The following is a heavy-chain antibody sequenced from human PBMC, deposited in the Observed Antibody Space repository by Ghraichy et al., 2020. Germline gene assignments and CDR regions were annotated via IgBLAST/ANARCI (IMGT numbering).Heavy chain of an antibody. D-gene: IGHD3-10*01. CDR1: GGSISSYY. J-gene: IGHJ2*01. V-gene: IGHV4-59*08. CDR2: IFYTGSI. Sequence: SETLSLTCTVSGGSISSYYWSWIRQPPGKGLEWIGYIFYTGSIDYNPSLRSRVTISVDTSKKQFSLKLSSVTAADTAVYYCARQGYYDSGTYWWYFDVWGRGTLVTVSS. CDR3: ARQGYYDSGTYWWYFDV.